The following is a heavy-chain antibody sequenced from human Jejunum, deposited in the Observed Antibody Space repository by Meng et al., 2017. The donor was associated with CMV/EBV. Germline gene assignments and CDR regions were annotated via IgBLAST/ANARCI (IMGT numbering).Heavy chain of an antibody. CDR3: ARHGDLPDFDY. CDR2: IYHNGNS. V-gene: IGHV4-38-2*01. J-gene: IGHJ4*02. Sequence: VHLQESGPGLVRPSETLSLPCAVSGDYISSGYYWGWIRQPPGKGLEWIASIYHNGNSHSNPSLKSRLTISVDTSKNQFSLSLISVTAADTGVYYCARHGDLPDFDYWGQGALVTVSS. D-gene: IGHD4-17*01. CDR1: GDYISSGYY.